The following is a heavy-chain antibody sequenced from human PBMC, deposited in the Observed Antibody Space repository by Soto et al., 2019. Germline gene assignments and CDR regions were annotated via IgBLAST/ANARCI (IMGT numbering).Heavy chain of an antibody. Sequence: PSETLALTCTVSGGSISSSSYYWGWIRQPPGKGLEWIGSIYYSGSTYYNPSLKSRVTISVDTSKNQFSLKLSSVTAADTAVYYCARRDTAMVHDYWGQGTLVT. V-gene: IGHV4-39*01. CDR3: ARRDTAMVHDY. D-gene: IGHD5-18*01. CDR1: GGSISSSSYY. J-gene: IGHJ4*02. CDR2: IYYSGST.